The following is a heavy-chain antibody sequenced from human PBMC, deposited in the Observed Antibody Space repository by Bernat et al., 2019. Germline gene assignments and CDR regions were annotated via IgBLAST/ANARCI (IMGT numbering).Heavy chain of an antibody. CDR1: GFTFSIYS. J-gene: IGHJ3*02. CDR2: ISSYSTSI. CDR3: ARDRDSSDDDAFDI. D-gene: IGHD3/OR15-3a*01. Sequence: EVQLVESGGGLVKPGGSLRLSCAASGFTFSIYSMNWVRQAPGKGLEWISSISSYSTSIYYADSVKGRFTISSDNAKNSLYLQMNSLRAEDTAVYYCARDRDSSDDDAFDIWGQGAMVTVSS. V-gene: IGHV3-21*01.